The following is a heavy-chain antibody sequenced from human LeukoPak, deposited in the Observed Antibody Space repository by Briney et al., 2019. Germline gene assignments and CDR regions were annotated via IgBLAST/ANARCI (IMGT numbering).Heavy chain of an antibody. D-gene: IGHD2-15*01. CDR1: GGSISSYC. CDR3: ARDLAAHDAFDI. CDR2: IYYSGST. J-gene: IGHJ3*02. V-gene: IGHV4-59*01. Sequence: SETLSLTCTVSGGSISSYCWSWIRQPPGKGLEWIGYIYYSGSTNYNPSLKSRVTISVDTSKNQFSLKLSSVTAADTAVYYCARDLAAHDAFDIWGQGTMVTVSS.